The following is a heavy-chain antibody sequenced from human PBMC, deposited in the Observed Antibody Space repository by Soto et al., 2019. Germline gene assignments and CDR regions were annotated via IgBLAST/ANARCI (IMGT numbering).Heavy chain of an antibody. J-gene: IGHJ3*02. CDR3: ARGGVVVVVAATRGPDAFDI. CDR1: GGSISSYC. CDR2: IYYSGST. V-gene: IGHV4-59*01. D-gene: IGHD2-15*01. Sequence: SETLSLTCTVSGGSISSYCGSWIRQHPGKGLEWIGYIYYSGSTNYNPSLKSRVTISVDTSKNQFSLKLSSVTAADTAVYYCARGGVVVVVAATRGPDAFDIWGQGTMVNVSS.